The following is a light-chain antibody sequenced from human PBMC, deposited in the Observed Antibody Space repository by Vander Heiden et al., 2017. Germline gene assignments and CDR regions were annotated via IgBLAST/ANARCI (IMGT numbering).Light chain of an antibody. J-gene: IGKJ2*01. Sequence: EIVLTQYPATLSLSPGDRATLSCGASQIMSNNYLAWYQQKPGLAPRLLIYEAYSRAAGIPDRFSGSGSGTDFTLTINRLEPEDFGIYYCQHYDNSPPYTFGQGTKLEIK. CDR2: EAY. V-gene: IGKV3D-20*01. CDR3: QHYDNSPPYT. CDR1: QIMSNNY.